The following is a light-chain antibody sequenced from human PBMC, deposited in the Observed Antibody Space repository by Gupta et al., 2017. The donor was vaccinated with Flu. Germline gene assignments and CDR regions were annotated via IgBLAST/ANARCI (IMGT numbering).Light chain of an antibody. V-gene: IGKV3-15*01. CDR3: QQFNTWPPYT. Sequence: EIVMTQSPATLSVSAGERVNLSCRASQAIRSNLAWYQQKPGQAPRLLIYGASNRVSGIPDRFSGRGSGTEFTLTISSLQSEDFAVFYCQQFNTWPPYTFGQGTKLEIK. CDR2: GAS. J-gene: IGKJ2*01. CDR1: QAIRSN.